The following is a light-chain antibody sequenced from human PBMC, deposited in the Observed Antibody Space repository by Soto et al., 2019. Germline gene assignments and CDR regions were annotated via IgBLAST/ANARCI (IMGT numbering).Light chain of an antibody. CDR3: CSYAGSYTYV. CDR1: SSDVGSYNY. Sequence: QSALTQPRSVSGSPGQSVTISCTGTSSDVGSYNYVSWYQQHPGKAPKLMIHDVSQRPSGVPDRFSGSKSGNTASLTISGLQAEDEADYYCCSYAGSYTYVFGTGTKLTVL. J-gene: IGLJ1*01. V-gene: IGLV2-11*01. CDR2: DVS.